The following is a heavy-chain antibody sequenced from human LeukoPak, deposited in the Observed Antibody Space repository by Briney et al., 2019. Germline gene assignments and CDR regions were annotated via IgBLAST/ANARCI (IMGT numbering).Heavy chain of an antibody. J-gene: IGHJ6*03. CDR1: GGTFSSYT. Sequence: SVKVSCKASGGTFSSYTISWVRQAPGQGLEWMGRVIPILGIANYAQKFQGRVTITADKSTSTAYMELSSLRSEDTAVYYCARDLGVVSYYYYMDVWGKGTTVTVSS. V-gene: IGHV1-69*04. CDR2: VIPILGIA. D-gene: IGHD3-3*01. CDR3: ARDLGVVSYYYYMDV.